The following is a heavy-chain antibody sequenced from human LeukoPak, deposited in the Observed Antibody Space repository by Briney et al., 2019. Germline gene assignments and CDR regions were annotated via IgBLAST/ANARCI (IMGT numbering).Heavy chain of an antibody. J-gene: IGHJ6*02. CDR3: ARDSRSGDYHYYYYGMDV. Sequence: GGSLRLSCAASGFTVSSNYMSWVRQAPGKGPEWVSVIYSGGSTYYADSVKGRFTISRDNSKNTLYLQMNSLRAEDTAVYYCARDSRSGDYHYYYYGMDVWGQGTTVTVSS. CDR2: IYSGGST. V-gene: IGHV3-53*01. D-gene: IGHD2-2*01. CDR1: GFTVSSNY.